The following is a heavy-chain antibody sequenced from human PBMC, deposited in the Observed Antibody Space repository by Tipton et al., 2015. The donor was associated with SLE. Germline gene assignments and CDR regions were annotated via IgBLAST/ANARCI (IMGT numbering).Heavy chain of an antibody. D-gene: IGHD2-21*01. V-gene: IGHV4-61*09. CDR2: IFTTGGT. CDR1: AGSTSPDNHY. CDR3: ARRRYCGGAKCYYFDY. J-gene: IGHJ4*02. Sequence: TLSLTCTVSAGSTSPDNHYWNCIRQAAGKGREWIGHIFTTGGTTYNPSLEGRVSISVDTSTNQFSLKLSSVTAADTAVYFCARRRYCGGAKCYYFDYWGQGRLVTVSP.